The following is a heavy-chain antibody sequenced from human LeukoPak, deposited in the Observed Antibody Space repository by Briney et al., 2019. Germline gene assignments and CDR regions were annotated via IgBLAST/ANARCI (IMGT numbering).Heavy chain of an antibody. V-gene: IGHV1-2*02. CDR2: INPNSGGT. Sequence: ASVKVSCKASGYTFTGCYMHWVRQAPGQGLEWMGWINPNSGGTNYAQKFQGRVTMTRDTSISTAYMELSRLRSDDTAVYYCARWHYYDSSGWGYYYMDVWAKGPRSPSP. CDR3: ARWHYYDSSGWGYYYMDV. CDR1: GYTFTGCY. J-gene: IGHJ6*03. D-gene: IGHD3-22*01.